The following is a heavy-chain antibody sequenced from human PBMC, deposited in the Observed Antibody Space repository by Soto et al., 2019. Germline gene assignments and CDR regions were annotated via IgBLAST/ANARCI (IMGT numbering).Heavy chain of an antibody. J-gene: IGHJ4*02. CDR3: ARDLGWAFDC. Sequence: EVQLVESGGGLVQRGGSLRLSCAASGFTFSSFSMNWVRQAPGRGLAWISYIGGGGRLISYADSVKGRFAISRDNAQNYLYLQMDSLRDEDTAVYYCARDLGWAFDCWGQGTLVTVSS. V-gene: IGHV3-48*02. CDR2: IGGGGRLI. CDR1: GFTFSSFS. D-gene: IGHD6-19*01.